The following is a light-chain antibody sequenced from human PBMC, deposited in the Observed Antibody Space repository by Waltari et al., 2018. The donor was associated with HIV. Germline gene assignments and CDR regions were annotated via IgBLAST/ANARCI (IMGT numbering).Light chain of an antibody. CDR2: EVH. CDR3: SSYTSTNTLV. CDR1: SSDIGSYNY. J-gene: IGLJ3*02. V-gene: IGLV2-14*01. Sequence: QSALTQPASVSGSPGQSVTISCTGTSSDIGSYNYVSWYQQHPGKSPKRIIYEVHNRPSGVSSRFSGSKSGNTASLTISGLRAEDETDYFCSSYTSTNTLVFGGGTKLTVL.